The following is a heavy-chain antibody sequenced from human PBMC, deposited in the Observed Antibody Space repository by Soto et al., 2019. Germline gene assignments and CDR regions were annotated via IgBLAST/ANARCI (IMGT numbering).Heavy chain of an antibody. Sequence: QVQLVQSGAEVKKPGASVKVSCKASGYTFTSYYMHWVRQAPGQGLEWMGIINPSGGSTSYAQKSQGRVTMTRDTSTSTVYMELSSLRSEDTAVYYCAREGGEITIFGVVIRGHWFDPWGQGTLVTVSS. J-gene: IGHJ5*02. CDR3: AREGGEITIFGVVIRGHWFDP. V-gene: IGHV1-46*01. CDR1: GYTFTSYY. D-gene: IGHD3-3*01. CDR2: INPSGGST.